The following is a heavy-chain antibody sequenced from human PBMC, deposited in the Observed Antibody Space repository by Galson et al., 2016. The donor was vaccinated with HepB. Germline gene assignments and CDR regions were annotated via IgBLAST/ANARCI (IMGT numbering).Heavy chain of an antibody. Sequence: SETLSLTCTVSGASIGSGGYYWGWIRQPPGKVLEWIGNIHYSGATFYNPSLRSRVTMSVDTSKSQFSLKLTSLTAADTAVYYCARRHTSGWHRDAFDFWGPGTLVTVSS. CDR1: GASIGSGGYY. V-gene: IGHV4-39*01. J-gene: IGHJ3*01. CDR3: ARRHTSGWHRDAFDF. D-gene: IGHD6-19*01. CDR2: IHYSGAT.